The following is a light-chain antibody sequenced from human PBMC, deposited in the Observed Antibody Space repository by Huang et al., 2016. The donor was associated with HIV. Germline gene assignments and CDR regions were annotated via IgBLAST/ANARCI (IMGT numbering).Light chain of an antibody. CDR2: AAS. J-gene: IGKJ4*01. CDR3: QQTYSVPLT. V-gene: IGKV1-39*01. Sequence: DIQMTQSPSSLSAFVGDRVIITCRASQHISTYLNWYQQKPGKATNPMIYAASSLQSGVPSRFSCSRSGADFTLTISSLQPEDFATYYCQQTYSVPLTFGGGTKVDQT. CDR1: QHISTY.